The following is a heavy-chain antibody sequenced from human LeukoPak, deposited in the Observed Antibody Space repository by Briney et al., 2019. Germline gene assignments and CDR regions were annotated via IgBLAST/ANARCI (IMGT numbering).Heavy chain of an antibody. CDR2: IYSGGST. Sequence: GGSLRLSCAASGFNFRNYWMTWVRQAPGKGLEWVSVIYSGGSTYYADSVKGRFTISRHNSKNTLYLQMNSLRAEDTAVYYCARFQLGYCSGGSCSAGYYYYGMDVWGQGTTVTVSS. D-gene: IGHD2-15*01. CDR3: ARFQLGYCSGGSCSAGYYYYGMDV. J-gene: IGHJ6*02. V-gene: IGHV3-53*04. CDR1: GFNFRNYW.